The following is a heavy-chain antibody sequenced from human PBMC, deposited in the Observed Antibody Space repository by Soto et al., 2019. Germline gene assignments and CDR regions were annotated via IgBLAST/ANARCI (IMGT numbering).Heavy chain of an antibody. CDR2: ISGSGATT. CDR1: GFSFGGYA. Sequence: GGSLRLSCATSGFSFGGYAMSWVRQAPGKGLEWVSSISGSGATTYYTKSVKGRFTISRDNSKNTVYLQMNSLRAEDTAFYYCAKGSRGYTGYVFDYWGQGALVTVSS. J-gene: IGHJ4*02. CDR3: AKGSRGYTGYVFDY. V-gene: IGHV3-23*01. D-gene: IGHD5-12*01.